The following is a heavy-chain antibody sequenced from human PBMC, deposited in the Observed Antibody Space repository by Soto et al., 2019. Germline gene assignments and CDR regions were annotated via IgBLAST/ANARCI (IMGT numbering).Heavy chain of an antibody. CDR2: ISYDGSNK. J-gene: IGHJ6*02. CDR3: AKDRGTVAFGGVIVPLPSCGMDV. V-gene: IGHV3-30*18. D-gene: IGHD3-16*02. Sequence: QVQLVESGGGVVQPGRSLRLSCAASGFTFSSYGMHWVRQAPGKGLEWVAVISYDGSNKYYADSVKGRFTISRDNSKNTLYLQMNSLRAEDTAGYYCAKDRGTVAFGGVIVPLPSCGMDVWGQGTTVTVSS. CDR1: GFTFSSYG.